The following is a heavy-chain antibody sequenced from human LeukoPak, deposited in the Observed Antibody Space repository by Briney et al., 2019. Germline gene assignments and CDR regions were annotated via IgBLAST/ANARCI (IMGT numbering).Heavy chain of an antibody. D-gene: IGHD3-9*01. CDR2: IYYSGST. CDR1: GYSISSGYY. Sequence: SETLSLTCAVSGYSISSGYYWGWIRQPPGKGLEWIGSIYYSGSTYYNPSLKSRVTISVDTSKNQFSLKLSSVTAADTAVYYCARQGRGPYDILTGTVDYWGQGTLVTVSS. CDR3: ARQGRGPYDILTGTVDY. V-gene: IGHV4-38-2*01. J-gene: IGHJ4*02.